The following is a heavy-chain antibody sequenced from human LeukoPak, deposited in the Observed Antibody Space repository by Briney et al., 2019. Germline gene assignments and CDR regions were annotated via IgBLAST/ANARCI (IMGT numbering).Heavy chain of an antibody. CDR3: ARDQYSGSYYTYYYYYMDV. CDR1: GYTFTSYG. D-gene: IGHD1-26*01. CDR2: ISAYNGNT. V-gene: IGHV1-18*01. J-gene: IGHJ6*03. Sequence: ASVKVSCKASGYTFTSYGISWVRQAPGQGLEWMGWISAYNGNTNYAQKLQGRVTMTTDTSTSTAYMELRSLRSDDTAVYYCARDQYSGSYYTYYYYYMDVWGNGTTVTVSS.